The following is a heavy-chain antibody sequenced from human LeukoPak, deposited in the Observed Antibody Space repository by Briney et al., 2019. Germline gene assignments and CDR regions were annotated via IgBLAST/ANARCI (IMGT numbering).Heavy chain of an antibody. Sequence: GGSLRLSCAASGFTFSSYDMHWVRQATGKGLEWVSAIGTAGDTYYPGSVKGRFTISRENAKNSLYLQMNSLRAGDTAVYYCARGEAAAGFDYWGQGTLVTVSS. J-gene: IGHJ4*02. V-gene: IGHV3-13*01. CDR2: IGTAGDT. CDR1: GFTFSSYD. CDR3: ARGEAAAGFDY. D-gene: IGHD6-13*01.